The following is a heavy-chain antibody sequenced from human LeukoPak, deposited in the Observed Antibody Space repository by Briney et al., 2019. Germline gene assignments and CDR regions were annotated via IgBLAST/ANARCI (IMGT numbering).Heavy chain of an antibody. J-gene: IGHJ4*02. V-gene: IGHV3-48*03. Sequence: GGSLRLSCAASGFTFSSYAMSWVRQAPGKGLEWVSYISSSGSTIYYADSVKGRFTISRDNAKNSLYLQMNSLRAEDTAVYYCARGHDYGGHFDYWGQGTLVTVSS. CDR1: GFTFSSYA. D-gene: IGHD4/OR15-4a*01. CDR3: ARGHDYGGHFDY. CDR2: ISSSGSTI.